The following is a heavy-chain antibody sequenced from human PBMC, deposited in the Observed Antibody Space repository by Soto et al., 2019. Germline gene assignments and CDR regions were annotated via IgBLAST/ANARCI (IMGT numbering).Heavy chain of an antibody. CDR1: GYSFTSYW. CDR3: ARSFSIVVVAANLYYFGY. CDR2: IYPGDSDT. D-gene: IGHD2-21*02. Sequence: GESLKISCKGSGYSFTSYWIGWVRQMPGKGLEWMGIIYPGDSDTRYSPSFQGQVTISADKSISTAYLQWSSLKASDTAMYYYARSFSIVVVAANLYYFGYWGQGTLVTVS. V-gene: IGHV5-51*01. J-gene: IGHJ4*02.